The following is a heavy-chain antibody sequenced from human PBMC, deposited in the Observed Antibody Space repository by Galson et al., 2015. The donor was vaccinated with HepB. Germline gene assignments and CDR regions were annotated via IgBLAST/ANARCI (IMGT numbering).Heavy chain of an antibody. CDR1: GFTFSSYA. CDR2: ISYDGSNT. D-gene: IGHD3-9*01. J-gene: IGHJ6*02. V-gene: IGHV3-30*04. Sequence: SLRLSCAASGFTFSSYAMHWVRQAPGKGLEWVAVISYDGSNTYYADSVKGRFTISRDNSKNTLYLQMNSLRAEDTAVYYCARGSYDILTGYPDYYYYGMDVWGQGTTVTVSS. CDR3: ARGSYDILTGYPDYYYYGMDV.